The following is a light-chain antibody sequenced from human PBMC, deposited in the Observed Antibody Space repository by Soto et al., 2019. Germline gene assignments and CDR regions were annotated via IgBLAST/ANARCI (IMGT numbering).Light chain of an antibody. Sequence: QSALTQPASVSGSPGQSITISCTGTTSDVGNYNLLSWFQQHPGKAPKLMIYEVSKRPSGVSNRFSGSKSGNTAALTISGLQAEDEADYYCCSYAGSSSWVFGGGTKVTVL. CDR1: TSDVGNYNL. CDR2: EVS. CDR3: CSYAGSSSWV. V-gene: IGLV2-23*02. J-gene: IGLJ3*02.